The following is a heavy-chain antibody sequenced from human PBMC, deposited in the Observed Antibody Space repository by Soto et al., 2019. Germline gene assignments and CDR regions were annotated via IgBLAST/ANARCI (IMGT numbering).Heavy chain of an antibody. J-gene: IGHJ4*02. Sequence: GGSLRLSCAASGFTFSSYGMHWDRQAPGKGLEWVAVIWYDGSNKYYADSVKGRFTNSRDNSKNTLYLQMNSLRAEDTAVYYCARDAHDYGYFDYWGQGTLVTVSS. CDR1: GFTFSSYG. V-gene: IGHV3-33*01. D-gene: IGHD4-17*01. CDR2: IWYDGSNK. CDR3: ARDAHDYGYFDY.